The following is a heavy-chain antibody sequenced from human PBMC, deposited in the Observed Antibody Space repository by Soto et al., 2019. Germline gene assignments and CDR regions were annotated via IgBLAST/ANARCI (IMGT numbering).Heavy chain of an antibody. CDR2: ISYDGGNE. CDR1: RFSFSTYA. CDR3: ARDRSGSHEIDDSLDI. J-gene: IGHJ3*02. Sequence: QVQLVESGGGVVKPGRSLRLSCAASRFSFSTYAIHWVRQAPGKGLEWVAGISYDGGNEYYADSVKGRFTISRDNSKSTMYLQMNSLGPDDTAVYYCARDRSGSHEIDDSLDIWGRGTMVTVSS. V-gene: IGHV3-30-3*01. D-gene: IGHD1-26*01.